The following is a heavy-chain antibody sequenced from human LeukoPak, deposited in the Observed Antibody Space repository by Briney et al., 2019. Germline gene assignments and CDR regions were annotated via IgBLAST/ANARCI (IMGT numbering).Heavy chain of an antibody. J-gene: IGHJ4*02. CDR3: AREGSSWYSADY. D-gene: IGHD6-13*01. Sequence: TSETLSLTCTVSGGSISSYYWSWIRQPPGKGLEWIGYIYYSGSTNYNPSLKSRVTTSVDTSKNQFSLKLSSVTAADTAVYYCAREGSSWYSADYWGQGTLVTVSS. CDR1: GGSISSYY. CDR2: IYYSGST. V-gene: IGHV4-59*01.